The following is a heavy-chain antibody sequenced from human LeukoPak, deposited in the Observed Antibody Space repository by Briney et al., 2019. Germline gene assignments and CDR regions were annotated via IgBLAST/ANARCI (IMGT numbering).Heavy chain of an antibody. Sequence: GGSLRLSCAASGFTFDDYGMSWVRQAPGKGLEWVSNISGSGSGGSTYYADSVKGRFTISRGNSKNTLYLQMNSLRAEDTAVYYCAKSGYNRFDYWGQGTLVTVSS. CDR1: GFTFDDYG. CDR3: AKSGYNRFDY. D-gene: IGHD5-24*01. CDR2: ISGSGSGGST. J-gene: IGHJ4*02. V-gene: IGHV3-23*01.